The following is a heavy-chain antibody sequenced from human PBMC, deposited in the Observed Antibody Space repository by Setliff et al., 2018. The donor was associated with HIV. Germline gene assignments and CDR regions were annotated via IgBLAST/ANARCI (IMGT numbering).Heavy chain of an antibody. D-gene: IGHD6-13*01. J-gene: IGHJ4*02. CDR3: VRDVTAAGTGLYDY. Sequence: PSETLSLTCTVSGGSISSGDYYWSWIRQPPGEGLEWIGYIYHSGSINYNPSLKSRVTISVDPSKNHFSLKLRSVTAADTAVYYCVRDVTAAGTGLYDYWGQGIPVTVSS. V-gene: IGHV4-61*03. CDR2: IYHSGSI. CDR1: GGSISSGDYY.